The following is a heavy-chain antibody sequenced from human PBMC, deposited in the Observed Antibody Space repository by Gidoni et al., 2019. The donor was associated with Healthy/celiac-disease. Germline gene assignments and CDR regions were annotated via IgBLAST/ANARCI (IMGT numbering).Heavy chain of an antibody. D-gene: IGHD3-16*01. J-gene: IGHJ4*02. Sequence: QVQLVASGGGVVQPVRSLRLSCAASGLTFSSYGMHWVRQATGQGLEWVAVISYDGSNKYYADSVKGRFTISRDNSKNTLYLQMNSLRAEDTAGYYCARDMGEQLLDYWGQGTLVTVSS. CDR3: ARDMGEQLLDY. CDR2: ISYDGSNK. CDR1: GLTFSSYG. V-gene: IGHV3-30*03.